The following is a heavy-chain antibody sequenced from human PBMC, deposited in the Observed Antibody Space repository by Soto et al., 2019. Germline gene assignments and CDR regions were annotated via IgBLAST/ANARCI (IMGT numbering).Heavy chain of an antibody. CDR2: ISNDGNNK. J-gene: IGHJ4*02. V-gene: IGHV3-30*18. D-gene: IGHD2-8*01. CDR3: AKDGGTACTFDY. Sequence: QVQLVESGGGVVQPGRSLRLSCAASGFTFSSYAMQWVRQAPGKGLEWVAVISNDGNNKYYVDSVKGRFILSRDNSKNTLYLEMNGLRSDDTAVYYCAKDGGTACTFDYWGQGTLVTVSS. CDR1: GFTFSSYA.